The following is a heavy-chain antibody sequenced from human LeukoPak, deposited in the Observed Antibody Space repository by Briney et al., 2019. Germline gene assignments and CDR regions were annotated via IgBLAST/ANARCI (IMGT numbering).Heavy chain of an antibody. CDR3: ARGGIALLEKNAFDI. CDR2: INPNSGGT. J-gene: IGHJ3*02. V-gene: IGHV1-2*02. D-gene: IGHD6-13*01. CDR1: GYTFTGYY. Sequence: AASVKVSCKASGYTFTGYYMHWVRQAPGQGLEWMGWINPNSGGTNYAQKFQGRVAMTRDTSISTAYMELSRLRSDDTAVYYCARGGIALLEKNAFDIWGQGTMVTVSS.